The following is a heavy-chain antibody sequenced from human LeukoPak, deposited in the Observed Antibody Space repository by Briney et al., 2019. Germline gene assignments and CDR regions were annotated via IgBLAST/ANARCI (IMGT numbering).Heavy chain of an antibody. CDR1: GFTFSSYG. Sequence: GGSLRLSCAASGFTFSSYGMHWVRQAPGKGLEWVAIISYDGNNKYYADSVKGRFTISRDNSKNTLYLQMNSLRAEDTAVYYCAGPTCLRGGYCSTNFWGQGTLVTVSS. V-gene: IGHV3-30*03. J-gene: IGHJ4*02. CDR3: AGPTCLRGGYCSTNF. D-gene: IGHD2-2*01. CDR2: ISYDGNNK.